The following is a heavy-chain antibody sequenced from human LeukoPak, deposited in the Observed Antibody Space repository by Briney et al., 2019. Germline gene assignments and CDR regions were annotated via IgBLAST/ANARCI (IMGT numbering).Heavy chain of an antibody. Sequence: PSETLSLTCTVSGGSTNNYFWTWIRQLPGKGLEWIGYIFFRGSANYNPSLSGRVSISIDTSKNQFSLRLYSVTAADTAVYYCARAALPHREDAFDIWGQGTMVTVSS. CDR2: IFFRGSA. CDR1: GGSTNNYF. J-gene: IGHJ3*02. V-gene: IGHV4-59*08. CDR3: ARAALPHREDAFDI. D-gene: IGHD1-26*01.